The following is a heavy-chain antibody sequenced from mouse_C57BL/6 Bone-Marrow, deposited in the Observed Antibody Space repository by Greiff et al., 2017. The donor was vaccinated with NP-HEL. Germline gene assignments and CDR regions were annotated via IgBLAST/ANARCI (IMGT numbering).Heavy chain of an antibody. CDR1: GYTFTSYW. J-gene: IGHJ2*01. V-gene: IGHV1-55*01. CDR3: ARSVTTVVDFDY. D-gene: IGHD1-1*01. Sequence: QVHVKQPGAELVKPGASVKLSCKASGYTFTSYWITWVKQRPGQGLEWIGDIYPGSGSTNYNEKFKSKATLTVDTSSSTAYMQLSSLTSEDSAVYYCARSVTTVVDFDYWGQGTTLTVSS. CDR2: IYPGSGST.